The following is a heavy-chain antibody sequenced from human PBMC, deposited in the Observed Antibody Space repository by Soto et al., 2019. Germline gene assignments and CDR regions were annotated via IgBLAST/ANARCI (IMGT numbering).Heavy chain of an antibody. CDR1: GGSFSGYY. Sequence: QVQLHQWGAGLLKPSETLSLTCAVYGGSFSGYYWSWIRQPPGKGLEWIGEINHSGSTNYNPSLKSRVTISVDTSKNQFSLKLSSVTAADTAVYYCARGGVAAAGTSSYYYYGMDVWGQGTTVTVSS. CDR2: INHSGST. CDR3: ARGGVAAAGTSSYYYYGMDV. D-gene: IGHD6-13*01. V-gene: IGHV4-34*01. J-gene: IGHJ6*02.